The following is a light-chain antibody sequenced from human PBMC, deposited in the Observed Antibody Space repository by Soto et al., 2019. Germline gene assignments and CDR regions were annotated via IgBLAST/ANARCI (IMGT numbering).Light chain of an antibody. CDR1: QSVSSN. CDR2: AAS. CDR3: QQYNNWPRT. V-gene: IGKV3-15*01. J-gene: IGKJ1*01. Sequence: EIVMTPSPATLSVSPGERATLSCRASQSVSSNVAWYQQKPGQAPRLLIYAASTRATGIPATFSGSGSGTDFTLTISSLQSEDFAIYYCQQYNNWPRTFGQGTKVDIK.